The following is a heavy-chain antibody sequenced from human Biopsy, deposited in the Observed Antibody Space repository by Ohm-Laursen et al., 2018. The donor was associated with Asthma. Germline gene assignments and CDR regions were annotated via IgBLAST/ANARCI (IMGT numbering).Heavy chain of an antibody. CDR1: GGTFSSHS. CDR3: VTSGGDYGYFGLDV. J-gene: IGHJ6*02. V-gene: IGHV1-69*01. D-gene: IGHD4-17*01. CDR2: IIPIFDTP. Sequence: SSVKVSCKASGGTFSSHSISWVRQAPGQGLEWMGGIIPIFDTPNYAQKFQGRVTITADESTTTAYMQLSSLRSEDTAVYYCVTSGGDYGYFGLDVWGQGTTVTVSS.